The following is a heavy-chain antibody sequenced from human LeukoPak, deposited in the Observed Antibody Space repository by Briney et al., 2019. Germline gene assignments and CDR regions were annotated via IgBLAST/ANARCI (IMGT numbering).Heavy chain of an antibody. J-gene: IGHJ3*02. V-gene: IGHV3-21*01. Sequence: PGGSLRLSSAACGFTFSSYSMNWVRQAPGKGLEWVASISSSSSYIYYADSVKGRFTISRDNAKNSLYLQMNSLRAEDTAVYYCARMAAAGTRAFDIWGQGTMVTVSS. CDR3: ARMAAAGTRAFDI. CDR2: ISSSSSYI. D-gene: IGHD6-13*01. CDR1: GFTFSSYS.